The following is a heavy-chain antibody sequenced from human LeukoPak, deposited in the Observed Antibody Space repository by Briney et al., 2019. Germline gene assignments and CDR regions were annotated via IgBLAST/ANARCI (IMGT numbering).Heavy chain of an antibody. Sequence: KSGGSLRLSCAASGFTFSDYFMSWVRQAQGKGLEWVSYIGPSSDNINDADSVKGRFTVSRDNAKNSLYLQMNSLRAEDTAVYYCARVNPTNSGFYTYWGQGTLVTVSS. CDR2: IGPSSDNI. CDR3: ARVNPTNSGFYTY. D-gene: IGHD3-22*01. V-gene: IGHV3-11*06. CDR1: GFTFSDYF. J-gene: IGHJ1*01.